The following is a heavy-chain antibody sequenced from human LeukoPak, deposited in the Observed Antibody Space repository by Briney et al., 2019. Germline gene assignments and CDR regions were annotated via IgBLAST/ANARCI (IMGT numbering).Heavy chain of an antibody. J-gene: IGHJ3*02. CDR1: GFTFSGYA. V-gene: IGHV3-23*01. Sequence: GGSLRLSCAASGFTFSGYAMSWVRQAPGKGLEWVSAISGSGGSTYYADSVKGRFTISRDNSKNTLYLQMNSLRAEDTAVYYCAKGCSSTSCRDAFDIWGQGTMVTVSS. D-gene: IGHD2-2*01. CDR2: ISGSGGST. CDR3: AKGCSSTSCRDAFDI.